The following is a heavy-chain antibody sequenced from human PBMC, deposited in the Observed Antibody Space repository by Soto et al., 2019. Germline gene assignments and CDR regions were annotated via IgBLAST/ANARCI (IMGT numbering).Heavy chain of an antibody. CDR3: VGGDYYVSGTYFAF. Sequence: EVQLLESGGGLVQPGGSLSLSCAASGFIFSSYAMNWVRQAPGKGLEWVSGISDSGGSTYYADSVKGRFTISRDNSKNTRSLKMNTLRAEDRALYDCVGGDYYVSGTYFAFGGRGTVVPLST. CDR2: ISDSGGST. D-gene: IGHD3-10*01. V-gene: IGHV3-23*01. CDR1: GFIFSSYA. J-gene: IGHJ4*02.